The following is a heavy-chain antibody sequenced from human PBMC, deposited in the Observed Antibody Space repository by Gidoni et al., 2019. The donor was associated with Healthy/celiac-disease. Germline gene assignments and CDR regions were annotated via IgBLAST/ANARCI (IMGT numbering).Heavy chain of an antibody. D-gene: IGHD1-26*01. CDR2: ISYSASNP. Sequence: QVQLVGSGGGVVQPERYVRLHCAASGLLFSSYAMHCLRQAPGTGLEWVAVISYSASNPYSAYSVKGRFTISIYNSKTTLYLQMPRLRAEDTAVYYCARSPVGATYLYFDLWGRGTLVTVSS. CDR3: ARSPVGATYLYFDL. CDR1: GLLFSSYA. V-gene: IGHV3-30-3*01. J-gene: IGHJ2*01.